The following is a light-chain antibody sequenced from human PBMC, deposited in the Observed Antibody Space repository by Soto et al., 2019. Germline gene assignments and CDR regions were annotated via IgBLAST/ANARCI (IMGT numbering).Light chain of an antibody. J-gene: IGLJ1*01. Sequence: QSALTQPASVSGSPGQSITISCTGTSSDVGAYNSVSWYQQHPDKAPELMIYDVTNRPSGVSNRFSGSKSGNTASLTISGLQAEDEADYYCTSYAGSSTYAFGSGTKLTVL. CDR1: SSDVGAYNS. V-gene: IGLV2-14*03. CDR2: DVT. CDR3: TSYAGSSTYA.